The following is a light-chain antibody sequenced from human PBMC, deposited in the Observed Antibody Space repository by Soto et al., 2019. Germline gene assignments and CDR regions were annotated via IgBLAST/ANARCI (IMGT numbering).Light chain of an antibody. CDR2: DAS. V-gene: IGKV3-11*01. Sequence: EIVLTQSPATLSLSPGERAALSCRASQSVSSYLAWYQQKPGQAPRLLIDDASKRATAIAAMFSGSWSRTVFTLTISILKAEDVAVYFCQQRSNWPSTFGGGTKVEI. CDR3: QQRSNWPST. CDR1: QSVSSY. J-gene: IGKJ4*01.